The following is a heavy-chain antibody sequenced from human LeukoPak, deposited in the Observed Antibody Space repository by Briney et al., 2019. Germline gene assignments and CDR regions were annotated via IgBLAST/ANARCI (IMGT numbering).Heavy chain of an antibody. V-gene: IGHV1-69*01. J-gene: IGHJ4*02. CDR2: IIPLYGTT. CDR1: GGTFSSYA. CDR3: ASSSGTYQVFFHYFDH. Sequence: GSSVKVSCKASGGTFSSYAISWVRQAPGQGLEWMGGIIPLYGTTDYAQQFQGRVTITADESTSTGYLELSSLRSEDTAVYYCASSSGTYQVFFHYFDHWGQGTLVTVSS. D-gene: IGHD2-2*01.